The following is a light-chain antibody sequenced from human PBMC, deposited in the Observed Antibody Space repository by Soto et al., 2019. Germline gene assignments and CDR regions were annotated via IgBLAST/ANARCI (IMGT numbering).Light chain of an antibody. CDR1: QSISNY. CDR3: QQSFRPLWT. Sequence: DIQMTQSPSSLSASVGDRVTITCRASQSISNYLNWYQQKPGKAPKLLIYAASSMQSGVPSRFSGSAAQINFTLTISSLQPDDSATYYCQQSFRPLWTFGHGTKVEV. V-gene: IGKV1-39*01. J-gene: IGKJ1*01. CDR2: AAS.